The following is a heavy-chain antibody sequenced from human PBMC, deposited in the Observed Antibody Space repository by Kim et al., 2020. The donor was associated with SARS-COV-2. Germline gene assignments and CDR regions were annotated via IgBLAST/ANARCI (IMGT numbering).Heavy chain of an antibody. D-gene: IGHD4-17*01. J-gene: IGHJ2*01. V-gene: IGHV4-4*02. CDR3: ARVGVTSWYFDL. Sequence: NYKPSLKSRVTISVDKSKIQFSLKLSAVTAADTAVYYCARVGVTSWYFDLWGRGTLVTVSS.